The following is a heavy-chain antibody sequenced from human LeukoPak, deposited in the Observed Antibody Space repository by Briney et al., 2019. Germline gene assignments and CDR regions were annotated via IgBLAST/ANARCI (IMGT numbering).Heavy chain of an antibody. CDR3: ARDLAILGYFHFDY. V-gene: IGHV4-39*07. Sequence: SETLSLTCTVSGGSISSSSYFWGWIRQPPGKGLEWIGSIYYSGSTYYNPSLKSRVTLSVDTSKNQFSLKLSSVTAADTAVYYCARDLAILGYFHFDYWGQGTLVTVSS. J-gene: IGHJ4*02. CDR1: GGSISSSSYF. CDR2: IYYSGST. D-gene: IGHD3-22*01.